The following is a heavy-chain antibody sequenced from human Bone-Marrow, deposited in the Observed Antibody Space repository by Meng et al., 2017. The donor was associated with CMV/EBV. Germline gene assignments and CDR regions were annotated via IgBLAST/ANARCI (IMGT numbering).Heavy chain of an antibody. CDR2: VYYSENT. J-gene: IGHJ4*02. D-gene: IGHD2/OR15-2a*01. CDR3: ARQDPFRRGAYFDY. Sequence: SETLSLTCTISGGSISSSSYYWGWIRQPPGEGLEWIGSVYYSENTYYNPSLKSRVTISLDTSKNQFSLKLSSVTAADTAVYYCARQDPFRRGAYFDYWGQGTLVTVSS. V-gene: IGHV4-39*01. CDR1: GGSISSSSYY.